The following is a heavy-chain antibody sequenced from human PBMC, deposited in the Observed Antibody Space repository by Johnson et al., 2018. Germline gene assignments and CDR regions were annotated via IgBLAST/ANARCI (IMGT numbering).Heavy chain of an antibody. CDR3: ARVNSSSWYGYYYYYGMDV. J-gene: IGHJ6*02. CDR2: MNPNSGNT. D-gene: IGHD6-13*01. CDR1: GYTFTSYD. V-gene: IGHV1-8*01. Sequence: QVQLVESGAEVKKPGASVKVSCKASGYTFTSYDINWVRQATGQGLEWMGWMNPNSGNTGYAQKFQGRVTMTRNTSISTAYMELSSLRSEDTAGYYWARVNSSSWYGYYYYYGMDVWGQGTTVTVSS.